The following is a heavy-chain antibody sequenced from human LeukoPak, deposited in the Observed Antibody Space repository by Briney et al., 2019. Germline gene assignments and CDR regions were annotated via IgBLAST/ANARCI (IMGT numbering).Heavy chain of an antibody. Sequence: SETLSLTCTVSGGSISSYYWSWIRQPAGEGLEWIGRIYTSGSTNYNPSLKSRVTMSVDTSKNQFSLKLSSVTAADTAVYYCAREGSSSWEDDYWGQGTLVTVSS. CDR2: IYTSGST. D-gene: IGHD6-13*01. J-gene: IGHJ4*02. V-gene: IGHV4-4*07. CDR3: AREGSSSWEDDY. CDR1: GGSISSYY.